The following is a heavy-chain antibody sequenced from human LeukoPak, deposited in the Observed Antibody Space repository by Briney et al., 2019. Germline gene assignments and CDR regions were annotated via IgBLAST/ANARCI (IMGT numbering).Heavy chain of an antibody. CDR2: ILDSGYST. CDR1: GFTFSSYA. V-gene: IGHV3-23*01. D-gene: IGHD3-16*01. Sequence: GGSLRLSCVGSGFTFSSYAMSWVRQAPGKGLEWVSGILDSGYSTYYANSVKGRFTISRDNSNNTLYLQMSSLRAEDTAVYYCAKLGGHPLHNYYVGVWGKGTTVAVSS. J-gene: IGHJ6*03. CDR3: AKLGGHPLHNYYVGV.